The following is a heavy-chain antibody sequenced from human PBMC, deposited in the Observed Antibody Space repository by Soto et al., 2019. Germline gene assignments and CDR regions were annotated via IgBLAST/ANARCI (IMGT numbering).Heavy chain of an antibody. CDR1: GFTFSSYW. V-gene: IGHV3-74*01. CDR3: ARLPNKSPQN. J-gene: IGHJ1*01. Sequence: EVQLVESGGGLVQPGGSLRLSCVASGFTFSSYWMHWVRQAPGKGLVWVSSISNDGSSTSYADPVKGRFTISRDNAKNTLYLQMNSLIDEDTAVYYCARLPNKSPQNWGQGTLVIVSP. CDR2: ISNDGSST.